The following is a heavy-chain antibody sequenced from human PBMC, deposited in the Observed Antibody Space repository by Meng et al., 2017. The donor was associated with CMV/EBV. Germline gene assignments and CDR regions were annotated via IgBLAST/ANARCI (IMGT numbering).Heavy chain of an antibody. CDR3: ARGGLYYYDSSGHFDY. V-gene: IGHV4-4*07. CDR2: IYTSGST. D-gene: IGHD3-22*01. Sequence: QVPMQGAGPGMVQPSETLDLTVTVAGGSISTYYWSWIRQPAGKGLEWIGRIYTSGSTNYNPSLKSRVTLSVDTSKYQFSLKLSSVTAADTAVYYCARGGLYYYDSSGHFDYWGQGTLVTVSS. CDR1: GGSISTYY. J-gene: IGHJ4*02.